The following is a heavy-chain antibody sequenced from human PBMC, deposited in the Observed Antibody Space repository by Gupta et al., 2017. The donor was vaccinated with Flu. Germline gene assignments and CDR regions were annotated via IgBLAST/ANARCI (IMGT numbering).Heavy chain of an antibody. Sequence: QVQLVQSGAEVKKPGSSVKVSCKASGGTFSSYAISWVRQAPGQGLEWMGGIIPIFGTANYAQKFQGRVTITADESTSTAYMELSSLRSEDTAVYYCARGFYSGSYFGLKEFDYWGQGTLVTVSS. CDR1: GGTFSSYA. J-gene: IGHJ4*02. CDR3: ARGFYSGSYFGLKEFDY. V-gene: IGHV1-69*01. CDR2: IIPIFGTA. D-gene: IGHD1-26*01.